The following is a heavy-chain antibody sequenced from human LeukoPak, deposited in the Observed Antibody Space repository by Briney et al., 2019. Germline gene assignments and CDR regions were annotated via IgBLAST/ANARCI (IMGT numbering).Heavy chain of an antibody. D-gene: IGHD1/OR15-1a*01. CDR3: ATNPPSDY. CDR2: INPSGGST. Sequence: ASVKVSCKASGYTFTSYYMHWVRQAPGQGLEWMGIINPSGGSTSYAQKFQGRVTMTEDTSTDTAYMELSSLRSEDTAVYYCATNPPSDYWGQGTLVTVSS. CDR1: GYTFTSYY. J-gene: IGHJ4*02. V-gene: IGHV1-46*01.